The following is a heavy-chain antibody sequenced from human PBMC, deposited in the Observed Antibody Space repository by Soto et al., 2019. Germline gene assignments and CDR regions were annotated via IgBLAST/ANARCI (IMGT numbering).Heavy chain of an antibody. CDR2: IYWDDDK. V-gene: IGHV2-5*02. Sequence: QITLRESGPTLGKPTLTLTLTCTISGFSLITSGVGVGWIRQPPGKVLEWLALIYWDDDKRYSPSLKSSLTISKDTSKSQVVLTMTNMDPVDTATYYCAHIVTGCFTWGRGALVTDSS. D-gene: IGHD3-16*01. CDR3: AHIVTGCFT. J-gene: IGHJ5*02. CDR1: GFSLITSGVG.